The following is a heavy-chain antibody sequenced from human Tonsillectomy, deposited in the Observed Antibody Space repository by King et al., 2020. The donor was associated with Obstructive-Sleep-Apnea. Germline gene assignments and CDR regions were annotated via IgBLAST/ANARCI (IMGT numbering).Heavy chain of an antibody. J-gene: IGHJ4*02. V-gene: IGHV3-48*04. D-gene: IGHD6-19*01. Sequence: VQLVESGGGLVQPGGSLRLSCAASGFTFSSYSMNWVRQAPGKGLEWVSYISSSSSTIYYADSVKGRFTISRDNAKNSLYLQMNSLRAEDTAVYYCARVSSSGWYGGEIGYWGQETLVTVSS. CDR1: GFTFSSYS. CDR2: ISSSSSTI. CDR3: ARVSSSGWYGGEIGY.